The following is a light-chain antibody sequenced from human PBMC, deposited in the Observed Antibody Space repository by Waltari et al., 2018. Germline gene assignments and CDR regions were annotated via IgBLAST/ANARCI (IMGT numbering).Light chain of an antibody. CDR2: EVT. V-gene: IGLV2-23*02. CDR3: CSYAGSNLGV. CDR1: SSDVGGYNL. J-gene: IGLJ1*01. Sequence: QSALTQPASVSGSPGQSISISCPGTSSDVGGYNLVSWYQQHPGKAPKLIIYEVTKRPSGVSNRFSGSKSDNTASLTISGLQAEDEADYYCCSYAGSNLGVFGTGTKVTVL.